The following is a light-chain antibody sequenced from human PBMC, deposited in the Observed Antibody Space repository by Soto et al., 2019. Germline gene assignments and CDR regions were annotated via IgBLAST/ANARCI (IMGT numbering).Light chain of an antibody. CDR2: EGS. CDR1: SSDGGSYNL. Sequence: QSVLTQPASVSGSPGQSITISCTGTSSDGGSYNLVSWYQQHPGKAPKLMIYEGSKRPSGVSNRFSGSKSGNTASLTISGLQAEAEADYYCCSYAGSSTYVFGTGTNVTVL. CDR3: CSYAGSSTYV. J-gene: IGLJ1*01. V-gene: IGLV2-23*01.